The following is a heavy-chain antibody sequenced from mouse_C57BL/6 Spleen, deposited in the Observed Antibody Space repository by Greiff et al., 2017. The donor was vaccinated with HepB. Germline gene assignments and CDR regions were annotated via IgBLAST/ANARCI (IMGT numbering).Heavy chain of an antibody. V-gene: IGHV1-15*01. CDR3: TREKSAGWGYFYS. Sequence: VQLQQSGAELVRHGASVTLSCKASGYTFTDYEMHWVKQTPVHGLEWIGAIDPETGGTAYNQKYKGKAIMTADKSSSTAYMDPRSLTSEDSAVHYCTREKSAGWGYFYSWDQSATLTVSS. D-gene: IGHD3-2*02. CDR1: GYTFTDYE. CDR2: IDPETGGT. J-gene: IGHJ2*01.